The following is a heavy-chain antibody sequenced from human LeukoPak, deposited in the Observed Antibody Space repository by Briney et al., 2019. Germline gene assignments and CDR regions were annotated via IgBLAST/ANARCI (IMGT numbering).Heavy chain of an antibody. V-gene: IGHV4-4*02. Sequence: SGTLSLTCAVSGGSISSSNWWSWVRQPPGKGLEWIGEIYHSGSTNYNPSLKSRVIISVDTSKNQFSLKLSSVTAANTAVYYCARHSNDTSGYFLGYDYWGQGTLVTVSS. D-gene: IGHD3-22*01. J-gene: IGHJ4*02. CDR3: ARHSNDTSGYFLGYDY. CDR1: GGSISSSNW. CDR2: IYHSGST.